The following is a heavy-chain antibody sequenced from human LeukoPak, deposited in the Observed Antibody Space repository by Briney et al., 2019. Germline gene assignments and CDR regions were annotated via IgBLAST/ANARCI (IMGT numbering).Heavy chain of an antibody. CDR2: IYYSGSA. CDR1: GGTISGFY. V-gene: IGHV4-59*01. Sequence: PSETLSLTCTVSGGTISGFYWGWIRQPPGKGLEWIGFIYYSGSANYNPSLQSRVTMSVDMSKNQFSLKLSSVTAADTAFYYCARDRDSSGWFDYWGQGALVTVSS. D-gene: IGHD6-19*01. CDR3: ARDRDSSGWFDY. J-gene: IGHJ4*02.